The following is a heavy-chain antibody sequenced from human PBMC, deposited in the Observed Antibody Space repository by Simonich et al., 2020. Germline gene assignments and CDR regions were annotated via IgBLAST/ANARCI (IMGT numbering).Heavy chain of an antibody. CDR1: GGSFSGYY. V-gene: IGHV4-34*01. CDR3: ARGLIGGSYYY. Sequence: QVQLQQWGAGLLKPSETLSLTCAVYGGSFSGYYWSWIRQHPGKGLVWIGEINHRGSTNYNPDLKSRVTISVDTSKNQFSLKLSSVTAADTAVYYCARGLIGGSYYYWGQGTLVTVSS. D-gene: IGHD1-26*01. J-gene: IGHJ4*02. CDR2: INHRGST.